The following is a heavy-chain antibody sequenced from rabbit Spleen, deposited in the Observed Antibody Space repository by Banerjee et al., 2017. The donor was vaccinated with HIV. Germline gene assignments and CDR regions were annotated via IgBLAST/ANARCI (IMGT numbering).Heavy chain of an antibody. CDR1: GFSLNSGYD. J-gene: IGHJ4*01. CDR2: INVSGSGST. CDR3: ARGSATMTMVITGYYLNL. V-gene: IGHV1S45*01. D-gene: IGHD2-1*01. Sequence: QEQLEESGGGLVKPGASLTLTCKASGFSLNSGYDMCWVHQAPGKGLEWIACINVSGSGSTYYASWAKGRFTIYRTSSTTVALQMTSLTAADTATYFCARGSATMTMVITGYYLNLWGQGTLVTVS.